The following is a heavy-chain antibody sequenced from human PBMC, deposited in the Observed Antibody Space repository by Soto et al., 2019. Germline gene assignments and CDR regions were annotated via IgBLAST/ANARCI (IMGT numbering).Heavy chain of an antibody. J-gene: IGHJ5*02. CDR2: VDPSDSSA. Sequence: GESLKISCRTSGYIFTNYLLTWVRQTPGQALGRLGTVDPSDSSAVYSPSFEGHVTISVDASITTVYVHWGSLNDSDTAIYYCAGRSDEGGGWFDPWGQGSLVTVSS. D-gene: IGHD3-10*01. CDR1: GYIFTNYL. V-gene: IGHV5-10-1*01. CDR3: AGRSDEGGGWFDP.